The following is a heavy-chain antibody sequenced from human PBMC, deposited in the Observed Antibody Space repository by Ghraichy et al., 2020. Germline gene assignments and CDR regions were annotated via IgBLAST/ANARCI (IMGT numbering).Heavy chain of an antibody. J-gene: IGHJ6*02. D-gene: IGHD2-15*01. CDR2: INHSGST. CDR3: ARLSGAAYPHYYYYGMDV. Sequence: SQTLSLTCAVYGGSFSGYYWSWIRQPPGKGLEWIGEINHSGSTNYNPSLKSRVTISVDTSKNQFSLKLSSVTAADTAVYYCARLSGAAYPHYYYYGMDVWGQGTTVTVSS. CDR1: GGSFSGYY. V-gene: IGHV4-34*01.